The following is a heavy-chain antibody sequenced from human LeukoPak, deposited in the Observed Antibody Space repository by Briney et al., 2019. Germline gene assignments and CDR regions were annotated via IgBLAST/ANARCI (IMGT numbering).Heavy chain of an antibody. J-gene: IGHJ5*02. V-gene: IGHV5-51*01. CDR1: GYSFSYYW. CDR2: IHPGDSVT. Sequence: GASLKISCKASGYSFSYYWIGWVRRKPGKGLEWMGSIHPGDSVTRYSPSFQGQVTISADTSIRTAYLQWTGLRASDTAMYYCAKMSNLGADCDSFDPWGQGTMVTVSS. D-gene: IGHD2-21*01. CDR3: AKMSNLGADCDSFDP.